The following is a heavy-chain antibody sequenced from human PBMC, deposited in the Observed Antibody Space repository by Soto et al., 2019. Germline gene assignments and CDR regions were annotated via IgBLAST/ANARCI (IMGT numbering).Heavy chain of an antibody. Sequence: ASVKVSCKASGYTFTSYGISWVRQAPGQGLEWMGWISAYNGNTNYAQKLQGRVTMTTDTSTSTAYMELRSLRSDDTAVYYCARDWFGEQLVPVSDAFESWGQGTMVTVS. J-gene: IGHJ3*02. V-gene: IGHV1-18*04. CDR2: ISAYNGNT. CDR3: ARDWFGEQLVPVSDAFES. CDR1: GYTFTSYG. D-gene: IGHD3-10*01.